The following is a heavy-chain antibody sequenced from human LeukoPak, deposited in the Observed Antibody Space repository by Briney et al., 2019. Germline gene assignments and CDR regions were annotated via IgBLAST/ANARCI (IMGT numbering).Heavy chain of an antibody. CDR3: ARDEEDDFWSGQIDP. V-gene: IGHV1-18*01. CDR2: ISAYNGNT. J-gene: IGHJ5*02. Sequence: GASVKVSCKASGYTFTSYGISWVRQAPGQGLEWMGWISAYNGNTNYAQKLQGRVTMTTDTSTSTAYMELRSLRSDDTAAYYCARDEEDDFWSGQIDPWGQGTLVTVSS. D-gene: IGHD3-3*01. CDR1: GYTFTSYG.